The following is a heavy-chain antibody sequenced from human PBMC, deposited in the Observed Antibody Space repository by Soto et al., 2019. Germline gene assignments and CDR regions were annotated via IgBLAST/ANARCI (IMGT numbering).Heavy chain of an antibody. Sequence: QVQLVQSGAEVKKPGSSVKVSCKASGGTFSSYAISWVRQAPGQGLEWMGGIIPIFGTAKYAQKVQGRVTVTADESTNTAYMELSSMRSEDTAVYYCAREKVGASVDYHYGMDVWGQGTTVTVSS. V-gene: IGHV1-69*01. CDR3: AREKVGASVDYHYGMDV. CDR2: IIPIFGTA. D-gene: IGHD1-26*01. J-gene: IGHJ6*02. CDR1: GGTFSSYA.